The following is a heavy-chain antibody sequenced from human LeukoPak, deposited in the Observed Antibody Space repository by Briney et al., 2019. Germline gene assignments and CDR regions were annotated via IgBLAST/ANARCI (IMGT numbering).Heavy chain of an antibody. V-gene: IGHV3-48*03. CDR2: ISSAGSNM. J-gene: IGHJ4*02. D-gene: IGHD6-6*01. Sequence: GGSLRLSCAASGFTFRNYEMNWVRQAPGKGLVWISYISSAGSNMYYADFVKGRFTVSRDNAKNSLFLQMNSLRAEDTAVYYCARDTPNYSSSADYWGQGTLVTVSS. CDR3: ARDTPNYSSSADY. CDR1: GFTFRNYE.